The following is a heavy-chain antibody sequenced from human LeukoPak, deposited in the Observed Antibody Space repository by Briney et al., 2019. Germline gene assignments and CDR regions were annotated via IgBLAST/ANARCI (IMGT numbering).Heavy chain of an antibody. J-gene: IGHJ4*02. V-gene: IGHV3-30*18. Sequence: GTSLRLSCAASGFTLSSCGMHWVRQAPGKGLEWVAVITYDGITTYFDDTVKGRFTISRDTSKSMLYLQMNSLRPEDTAVYYCVKEQSSGNYRTADFWGRGTLVTVSS. D-gene: IGHD3-10*01. CDR2: ITYDGITT. CDR1: GFTLSSCG. CDR3: VKEQSSGNYRTADF.